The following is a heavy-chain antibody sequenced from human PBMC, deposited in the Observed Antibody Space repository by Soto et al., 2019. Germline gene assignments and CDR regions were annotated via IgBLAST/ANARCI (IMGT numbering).Heavy chain of an antibody. CDR2: IIPMFGTA. CDR3: ASGIQLWLRRITNGYSG. CDR1: GGTFSTYA. V-gene: IGHV1-69*14. D-gene: IGHD5-18*01. Sequence: QVQLVQSGAEVKKPESSVKVSCKAPGGTFSTYAISWVRQAPGQGLEWMGGIIPMFGTANYAQRFQDRVTINADKSTNTVYMELSSLRSEDTAVYFCASGIQLWLRRITNGYSGWGQGTLVTVSS. J-gene: IGHJ4*02.